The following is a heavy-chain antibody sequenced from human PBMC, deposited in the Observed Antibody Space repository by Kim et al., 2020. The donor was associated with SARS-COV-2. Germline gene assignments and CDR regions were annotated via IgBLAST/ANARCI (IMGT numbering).Heavy chain of an antibody. D-gene: IGHD3-16*01. CDR3: ARGGGYAGFDY. CDR2: T. Sequence: TYYADSVKGRFTISRDNSKNTLYLQMNSLRAEDTAVYYCARGGGYAGFDYWGQGTLVTVSS. V-gene: IGHV3-53*01. J-gene: IGHJ4*02.